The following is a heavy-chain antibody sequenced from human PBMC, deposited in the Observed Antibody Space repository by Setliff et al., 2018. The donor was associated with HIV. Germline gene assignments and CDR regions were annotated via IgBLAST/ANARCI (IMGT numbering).Heavy chain of an antibody. J-gene: IGHJ4*01. D-gene: IGHD3-10*01. V-gene: IGHV1-3*01. CDR2: IYAGNGNT. Sequence: GASVKVSCKSSGYTFTSYAMHLVRQAPGQRREWMGWIYAGNGNTKYSQKFQGRVTITRDTSASTACMELSSLRSEDTAMYYCARDGWELDRGRADYFDYWGPGALVTVSS. CDR3: ARDGWELDRGRADYFDY. CDR1: GYTFTSYA.